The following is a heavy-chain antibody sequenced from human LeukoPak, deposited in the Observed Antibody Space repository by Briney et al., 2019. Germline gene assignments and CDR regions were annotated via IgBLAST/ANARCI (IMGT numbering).Heavy chain of an antibody. V-gene: IGHV1-46*01. CDR2: INPSGGST. J-gene: IGHJ4*02. CDR3: ARASGSSGWCDY. Sequence: GASVKVSCKASGYTFTSYAMNWVRQAPGQGLEWMGIINPSGGSTSYAQKFQGRVTMTRDMSTSTVYMELSSLRSEDTAVYYCARASGSSGWCDYWGQGTLVTVSS. CDR1: GYTFTSYA. D-gene: IGHD6-19*01.